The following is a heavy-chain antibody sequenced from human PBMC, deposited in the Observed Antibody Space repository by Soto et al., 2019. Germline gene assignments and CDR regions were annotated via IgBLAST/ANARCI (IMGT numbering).Heavy chain of an antibody. V-gene: IGHV3-33*01. CDR1: GFTFSSYG. CDR3: ARDTARDKVRIYYGMDV. J-gene: IGHJ6*02. CDR2: IWDAGSNK. D-gene: IGHD3-10*01. Sequence: QVQLVESGGGVVQPGRSLRLSCAASGFTFSSYGMHWVRQAPGKGLEWVAVIWDAGSNKYYAESVKGRFTISRDNSKNTLYLQMNSLRAEDTAVYYCARDTARDKVRIYYGMDVWGQGTTVTVSS.